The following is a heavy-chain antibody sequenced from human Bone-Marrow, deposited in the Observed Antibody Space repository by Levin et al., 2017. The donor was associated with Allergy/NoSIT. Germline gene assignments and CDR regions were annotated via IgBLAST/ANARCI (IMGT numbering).Heavy chain of an antibody. D-gene: IGHD3-3*01. Sequence: SGGSLRLSCKASEAIFTGYQVHWVRQAPGQGLEWMGSINPSAGDTRYLQKFQGRVTMTWDTSFNTAYMKLTRLRSDDTAVYYCARERVDSDSDSLIGYYFDYWGQGSLVTVSS. CDR2: INPSAGDT. J-gene: IGHJ4*02. CDR3: ARERVDSDSDSLIGYYFDY. CDR1: EAIFTGYQ. V-gene: IGHV1-2*02.